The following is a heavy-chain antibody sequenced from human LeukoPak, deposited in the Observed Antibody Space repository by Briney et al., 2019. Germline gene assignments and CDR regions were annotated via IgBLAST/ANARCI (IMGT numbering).Heavy chain of an antibody. CDR2: MNPNSGNT. J-gene: IGHJ4*02. V-gene: IGHV1-8*03. D-gene: IGHD5-12*01. CDR3: ASVSVASYFDY. CDR1: GYTFTSYD. Sequence: ASVKVSCKASGYTFTSYDINWVRQATGQGLEWMGWMNPNSGNTGYAQKFQGRVTITRNTSISTAYMELSSLRSDDTVVYYCASVSVASYFDYWGQGTLVTVSS.